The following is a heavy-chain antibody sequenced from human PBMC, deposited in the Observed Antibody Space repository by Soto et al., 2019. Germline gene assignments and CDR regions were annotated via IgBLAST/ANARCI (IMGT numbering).Heavy chain of an antibody. D-gene: IGHD2-15*01. CDR3: ARQDCSGGSCYPFDY. V-gene: IGHV4-59*08. Sequence: PSETLSLTCTVSGGSISSYYWSWIRQPPGKGLEWIGYIYYSGSTNYNPSLKSRVTISVDTSKNQFSLKLSPVTAADTAVYYCARQDCSGGSCYPFDYWGQGTLVTVSS. J-gene: IGHJ4*02. CDR2: IYYSGST. CDR1: GGSISSYY.